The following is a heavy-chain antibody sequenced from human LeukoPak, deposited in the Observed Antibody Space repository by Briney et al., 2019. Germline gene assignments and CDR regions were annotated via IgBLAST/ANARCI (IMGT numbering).Heavy chain of an antibody. CDR3: ARTHQSQNYYGSGSYARYFDY. D-gene: IGHD3-10*01. J-gene: IGHJ4*02. CDR2: INSSGSTI. V-gene: IGHV3-48*03. CDR1: GFTFSSYE. Sequence: GGSLRLSCAASGFTFSSYEMNWVRQAPGKGLEWVSYINSSGSTIYYADSVKGRFTISRDNAKNSLYLQMNSLRAEDTAVYYCARTHQSQNYYGSGSYARYFDYWGQGTLVTVSS.